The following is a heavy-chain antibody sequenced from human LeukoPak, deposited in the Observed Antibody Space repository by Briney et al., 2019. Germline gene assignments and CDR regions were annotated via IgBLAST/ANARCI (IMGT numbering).Heavy chain of an antibody. CDR2: MNPNSGNT. V-gene: IGHV1-8*01. CDR3: ARGKNKASGPLYKLDV. J-gene: IGHJ6*02. Sequence: GASVKVSCKASGYTFTSYDINWVRQATGQGLEWMGWMNPNSGNTGYAQKFQGRVTMTRNTSISTAYMELSSLRSEDTAVYYCARGKNKASGPLYKLDVWGQGTTVIVSS. CDR1: GYTFTSYD. D-gene: IGHD5-18*01.